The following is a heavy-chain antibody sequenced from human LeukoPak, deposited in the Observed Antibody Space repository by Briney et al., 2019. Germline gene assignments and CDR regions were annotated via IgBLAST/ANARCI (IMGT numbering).Heavy chain of an antibody. CDR2: IYYSGST. V-gene: IGHV4-59*08. CDR1: GGSISSYY. D-gene: IGHD3-22*01. CDR3: GGSSGYHPDPYYFDY. J-gene: IGHJ4*02. Sequence: SETLSLTCTVSGGSISSYYWSWIRQPPGKGLEWIGYIYYSGSTNYNPSLKSRVTISVDTSKNQFSLKLSSVTAADAAVYYCGGSSGYHPDPYYFDYWDQGTLVTVSS.